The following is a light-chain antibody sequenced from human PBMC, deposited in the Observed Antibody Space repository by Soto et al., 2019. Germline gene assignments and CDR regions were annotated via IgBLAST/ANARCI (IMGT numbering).Light chain of an antibody. Sequence: DIQMTQSPSSLSASVGDRVTITCRASQTISRNLNWYQQKPGKAPNLLISAASTLQSGVPSRFSGSGSETEFTLTITSLQPEDSATYYCQQRNSYPRTFGQGTKVDIK. CDR2: AAS. J-gene: IGKJ2*01. CDR3: QQRNSYPRT. CDR1: QTISRN. V-gene: IGKV1-9*01.